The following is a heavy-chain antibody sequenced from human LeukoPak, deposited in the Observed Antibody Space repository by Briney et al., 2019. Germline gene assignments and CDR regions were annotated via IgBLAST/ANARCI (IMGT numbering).Heavy chain of an antibody. V-gene: IGHV4-34*01. Sequence: SETLSLTCAVYGGSFSGYYWSWIRQPPGKGLERIGEINHSGSTNYNPSLKSRVTISVDTSKNQFSLKLSSVTAADTAVYYCAREGVAAAGTLYYFDYWGQGTLVTVSS. CDR2: INHSGST. CDR1: GGSFSGYY. D-gene: IGHD6-13*01. J-gene: IGHJ4*02. CDR3: AREGVAAAGTLYYFDY.